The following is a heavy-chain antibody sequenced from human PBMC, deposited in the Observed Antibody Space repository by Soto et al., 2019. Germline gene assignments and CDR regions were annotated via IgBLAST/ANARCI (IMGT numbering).Heavy chain of an antibody. V-gene: IGHV1-46*01. CDR3: AGGGHVVVVTAALDY. CDR1: GDTFTDYY. J-gene: IGHJ4*02. CDR2: VNPSGGHT. Sequence: QVQLVQSGAEVKKPGASVKVSCKASGDTFTDYYIHWVRQAPGQGLEWMGTVNPSGGHTTYAQHCLGRMPMTRDTSPGTLYMELTSLTSEDPAVYYCAGGGHVVVVTAALDYWGQGTRVTVSS. D-gene: IGHD2-21*02.